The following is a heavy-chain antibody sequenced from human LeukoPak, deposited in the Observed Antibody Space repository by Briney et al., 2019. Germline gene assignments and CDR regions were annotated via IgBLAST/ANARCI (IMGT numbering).Heavy chain of an antibody. CDR3: ASSAGGDYGDYFPYYYGMDV. CDR2: INPNSGGT. J-gene: IGHJ6*02. CDR1: GYTFTGYY. D-gene: IGHD4-17*01. Sequence: ASVKVSCKASGYTFTGYYMHWVRQAPGQGLEWMGRINPNSGGTNYAQKFQGRVTMTRDTSISTAYMELSRLRSDDMAVYYCASSAGGDYGDYFPYYYGMDVWGQGTTVTVSS. V-gene: IGHV1-2*06.